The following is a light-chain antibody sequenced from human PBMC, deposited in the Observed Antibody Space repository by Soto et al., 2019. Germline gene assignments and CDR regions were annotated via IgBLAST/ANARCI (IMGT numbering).Light chain of an antibody. Sequence: QSALTQPASVSGSPGQSITISCTGTSSDVGGYNYVSWYQQHPGKAPKLMIYAVSNRPPGVSNRFSGSKSGNTASLTISGLQAEDEADYYCSSYTSSITLYVFGTGTKVTVL. J-gene: IGLJ1*01. CDR3: SSYTSSITLYV. V-gene: IGLV2-14*01. CDR1: SSDVGGYNY. CDR2: AVS.